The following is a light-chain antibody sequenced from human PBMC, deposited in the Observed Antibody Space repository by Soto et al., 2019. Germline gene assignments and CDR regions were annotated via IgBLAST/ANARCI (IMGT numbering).Light chain of an antibody. Sequence: QSALTQPASVSGSPGQSITISCTGTSSDVGGYNYVSWYQQHPGKAPKLLIYDVNYRPSGVSNRFSGSKSGNTASLTISGLQAEDEADYYCSSYTSSSTLLFGGGTKLTVL. V-gene: IGLV2-14*03. CDR1: SSDVGGYNY. J-gene: IGLJ2*01. CDR3: SSYTSSSTLL. CDR2: DVN.